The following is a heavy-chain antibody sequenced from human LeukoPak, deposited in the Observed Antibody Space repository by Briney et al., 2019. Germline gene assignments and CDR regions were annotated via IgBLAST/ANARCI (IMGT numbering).Heavy chain of an antibody. V-gene: IGHV4-4*02. D-gene: IGHD3-16*01. J-gene: IGHJ4*02. CDR2: IFHSGST. Sequence: SETLSLTCAVSGTSISNNNWWTWVRQPPGKGLEWIGEIFHSGSTNYNPSLKSRVTISVDTSKKQVSLKLNSVTAADTALYFCARRFYSDYNVNWGQGTLVTVSS. CDR3: ARRFYSDYNVN. CDR1: GTSISNNNW.